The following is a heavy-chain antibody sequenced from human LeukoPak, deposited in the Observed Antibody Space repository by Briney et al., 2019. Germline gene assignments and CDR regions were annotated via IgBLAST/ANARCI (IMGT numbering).Heavy chain of an antibody. CDR2: ISNNGGYT. CDR3: AKQLGYCSDGSCYFPY. J-gene: IGHJ4*02. D-gene: IGHD2-15*01. V-gene: IGHV3-23*01. CDR1: GFTFSSSV. Sequence: GGSLRLSCAASGFTFSSSVMSWVRQAPGKGLEWVSAISNNGGYTYYADSVQGRFTISRDNSKSTLCLQMNSLRAEDTAVYYCAKQLGYCSDGSCYFPYWGQGTLATVSS.